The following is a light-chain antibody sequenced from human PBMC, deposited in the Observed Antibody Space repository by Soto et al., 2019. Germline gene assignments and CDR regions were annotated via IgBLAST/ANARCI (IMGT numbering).Light chain of an antibody. J-gene: IGLJ3*02. Sequence: QSALTKPTSATGYTGQTVTISCTGTSSDVGAYTYVSWYQQYPGKAPKLMIYEVNKRPSGVPDRFSGSKSGKTASLTVSGLQPEDEADYHCTSYAGSNIWVFGGGTKVTVL. CDR3: TSYAGSNIWV. V-gene: IGLV2-8*01. CDR2: EVN. CDR1: SSDVGAYTY.